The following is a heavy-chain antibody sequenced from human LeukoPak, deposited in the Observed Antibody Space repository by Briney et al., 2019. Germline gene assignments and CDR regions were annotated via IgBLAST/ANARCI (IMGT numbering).Heavy chain of an antibody. CDR2: ISGSGGST. J-gene: IGHJ4*02. CDR1: GFTFSSYA. CDR3: AKDQIGESMVRGVFDY. D-gene: IGHD3-10*01. Sequence: GGSLRLSCAASGFTFSSYAMSWVRQAPGKGLEWVSAISGSGGSTYYADSVKGRFTISRDNSKNTLYLQMNSLRAKDTAVYYCAKDQIGESMVRGVFDYWGQGTLVTVSS. V-gene: IGHV3-23*01.